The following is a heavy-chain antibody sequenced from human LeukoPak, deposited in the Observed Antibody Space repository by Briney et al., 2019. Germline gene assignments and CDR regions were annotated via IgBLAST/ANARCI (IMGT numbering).Heavy chain of an antibody. CDR2: ISYDGSNK. V-gene: IGHV3-30*18. CDR3: AKDLGGGSGCYDL. CDR1: GFTFSSYG. Sequence: GRSLRLSCAASGFTFSSYGMHWVRQAPGKGLEWVAIISYDGSNKYYADSVQGRFTISRDNSKNTLYLQVNSLRAEDTAVYYCAKDLGGGSGCYDLWGRGTLVTVSS. D-gene: IGHD6-19*01. J-gene: IGHJ2*01.